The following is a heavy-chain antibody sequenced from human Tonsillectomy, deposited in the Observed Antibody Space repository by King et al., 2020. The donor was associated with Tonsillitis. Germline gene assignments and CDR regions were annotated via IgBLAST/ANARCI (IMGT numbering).Heavy chain of an antibody. J-gene: IGHJ6*02. CDR1: GFAFSEYI. CDR2: ISSSSSYI. CDR3: AVSQHFSGSSCYTCIYYHYYGIDV. V-gene: IGHV3-21*01. Sequence: VQLVESGGGLVKPGGSLRLSCTASGFAFSEYIMNWVRQAPGKGLEWVTSISSSSSYIYYADSEKGRFTISRDNAKNSLYVQMNSLRAEDTSVYYCAVSQHFSGSSCYTCIYYHYYGIDVWGQGTTVSVSS. D-gene: IGHD2-15*01.